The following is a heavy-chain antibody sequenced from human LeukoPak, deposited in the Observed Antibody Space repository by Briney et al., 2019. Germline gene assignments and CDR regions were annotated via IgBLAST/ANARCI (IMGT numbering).Heavy chain of an antibody. CDR3: ARDGAYYHDSSGYYSAGMDV. V-gene: IGHV1-2*02. CDR1: GYTFTGYY. J-gene: IGHJ6*02. CDR2: INPNSGGT. Sequence: ASVKVSCKASGYTFTGYYMHWVRQAPGQGLEWMGWINPNSGGTNYAQTFQGRVTMTRDTSISTAYMELSRLTSDDTAVYYCARDGAYYHDSSGYYSAGMDVWGQGTTVTVSS. D-gene: IGHD3-22*01.